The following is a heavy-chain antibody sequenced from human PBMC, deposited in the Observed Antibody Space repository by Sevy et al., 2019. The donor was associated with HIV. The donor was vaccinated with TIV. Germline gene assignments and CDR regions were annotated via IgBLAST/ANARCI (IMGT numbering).Heavy chain of an antibody. CDR1: GFSLNTYW. D-gene: IGHD6-13*01. Sequence: GGSLTLSCVASGFSLNTYWMLWVRQAPGKGLEWVANINQDASVNYYADSVKGRFTISRDNARNLVSLQMNILRVEDTALYYCVRAIATVDSFWGHGTLVTVSS. CDR2: INQDASVN. J-gene: IGHJ4*01. V-gene: IGHV3-7*01. CDR3: VRAIATVDSF.